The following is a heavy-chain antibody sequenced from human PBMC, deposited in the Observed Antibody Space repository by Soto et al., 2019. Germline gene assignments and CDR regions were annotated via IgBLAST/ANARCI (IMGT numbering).Heavy chain of an antibody. CDR1: GGTFSSYA. D-gene: IGHD2-21*01. CDR3: ARGRVAITPPNALEY. Sequence: QVQLVQSGAEVKKPGSSVKVSCKASGGTFSSYAISWVRQAAGQGLEWMGGIIPIFGTANYAQKFQGRVTITADESTSTAYMELSSVRSEDTAVYYCARGRVAITPPNALEYWGQGTLVTVSS. CDR2: IIPIFGTA. J-gene: IGHJ4*02. V-gene: IGHV1-69*01.